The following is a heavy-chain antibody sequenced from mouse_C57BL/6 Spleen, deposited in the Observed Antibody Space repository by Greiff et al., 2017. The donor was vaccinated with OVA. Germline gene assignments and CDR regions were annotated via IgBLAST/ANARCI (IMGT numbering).Heavy chain of an antibody. D-gene: IGHD2-3*01. Sequence: EVQLQESGPGLVKPSQSLSLTCSVTGYSITSGYYWNWIRQFPGNKLEWMGYISYDGSNNYNPSLKNRISITRDTSKNQFFLKLNSVTTEDTATYYCARDRPYDGYYYAMDYWGQGTSVTVSS. J-gene: IGHJ4*01. CDR1: GYSITSGYY. V-gene: IGHV3-6*01. CDR2: ISYDGSN. CDR3: ARDRPYDGYYYAMDY.